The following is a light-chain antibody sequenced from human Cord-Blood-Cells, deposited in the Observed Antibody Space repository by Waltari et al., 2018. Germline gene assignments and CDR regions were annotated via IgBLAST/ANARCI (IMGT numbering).Light chain of an antibody. J-gene: IGLJ2*01. Sequence: QSALTQPPSASGSPGQSVTISCTGTSSAVGGYNYVSWFQQHPGTAPKLMIYEVSTRPSGIPDCFSGSKSGNTSSLTFSGLQAEDEADYYCSSYAGSNNVVCGGGTKLTVL. CDR2: EVS. CDR1: SSAVGGYNY. V-gene: IGLV2-8*01. CDR3: SSYAGSNNVV.